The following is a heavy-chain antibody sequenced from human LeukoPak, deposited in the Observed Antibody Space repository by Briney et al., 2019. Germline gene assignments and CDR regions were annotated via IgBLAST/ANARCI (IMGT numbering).Heavy chain of an antibody. J-gene: IGHJ4*02. D-gene: IGHD3-22*01. Sequence: GGSLRLSCEASGFMFSSYWMNWVRQAPGKGLEWVANIKQDGSEKYYVDSVKGRFTISRDNAKNSLYLQMDSLRAEDTAVYYCARDFLDYYDSSGYYGTFFDYWGQGTLVTVSS. CDR3: ARDFLDYYDSSGYYGTFFDY. CDR1: GFMFSSYW. V-gene: IGHV3-7*01. CDR2: IKQDGSEK.